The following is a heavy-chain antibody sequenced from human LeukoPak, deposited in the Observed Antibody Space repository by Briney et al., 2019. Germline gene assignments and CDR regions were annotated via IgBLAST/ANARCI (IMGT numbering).Heavy chain of an antibody. J-gene: IGHJ3*02. CDR3: ARPRNMFGGAQGAFN. CDR1: GFTFSSYW. Sequence: GSLRLSCAASGFTFSSYWMHWVRQAPGKGLVWVSRINTDGSSTSYADSVKGRFTISRDNAKNSLHLQMNSLRAEDTAVYYCARPRNMFGGAQGAFNIGAKGPMATVSS. D-gene: IGHD3-16*01. V-gene: IGHV3-74*01. CDR2: INTDGSST.